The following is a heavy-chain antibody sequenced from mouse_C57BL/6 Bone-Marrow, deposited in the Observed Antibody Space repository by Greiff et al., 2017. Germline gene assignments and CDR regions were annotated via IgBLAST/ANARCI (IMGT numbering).Heavy chain of an antibody. CDR3: ARGEIPPSYYGSSLDY. J-gene: IGHJ2*01. CDR2: INPYNGDT. CDR1: GYSFTGYF. V-gene: IGHV1-37*01. Sequence: EVHLVESGPELVKPGASVKISCKASGYSFTGYFMNWVKQSHGKSLEWIGRINPYNGDTFYNQKFKGKATLTVDKSSSTAHMELLSLTSEDFAVYYCARGEIPPSYYGSSLDYWGQGTTLTVSS. D-gene: IGHD1-1*01.